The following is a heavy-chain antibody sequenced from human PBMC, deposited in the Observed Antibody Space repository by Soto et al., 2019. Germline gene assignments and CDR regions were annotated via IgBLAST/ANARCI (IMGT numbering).Heavy chain of an antibody. D-gene: IGHD2-2*01. Sequence: EVQLVESGGGLVQPGGSLRLSCAASGFTFSSYSMNWVRQAPGKGLEWVSYISSSSTIYYADSVKGRFTISRDNAKNSLYLQMNSLTAEDTAVYYCAREDCSSTSCYDPNAFDIWGQGTMVTVSS. V-gene: IGHV3-48*01. J-gene: IGHJ3*02. CDR1: GFTFSSYS. CDR2: ISSSSTI. CDR3: AREDCSSTSCYDPNAFDI.